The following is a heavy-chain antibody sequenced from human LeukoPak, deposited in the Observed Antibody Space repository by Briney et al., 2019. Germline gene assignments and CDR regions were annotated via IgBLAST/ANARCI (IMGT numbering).Heavy chain of an antibody. V-gene: IGHV3-64D*06. CDR3: VREGLERRTNFDY. CDR2: ISMNVQTT. CDR1: GFTFTSHV. J-gene: IGHJ4*02. Sequence: GGSVRLSCSDSGFTFTSHVMHWVRKAPGKGLQYVSGISMNVQTTYYAGSVKGRFTISRDSSKNTVYLQMNSLTAEDTAVYYCVREGLERRTNFDYWGQGTLVSVSS. D-gene: IGHD1-1*01.